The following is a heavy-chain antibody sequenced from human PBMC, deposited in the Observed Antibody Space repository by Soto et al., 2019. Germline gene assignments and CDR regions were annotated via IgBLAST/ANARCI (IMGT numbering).Heavy chain of an antibody. CDR1: GFSLSDFW. D-gene: IGHD3-10*01. CDR3: AKTRANLGP. V-gene: IGHV3-7*01. Sequence: PGGSLRLSCVVSGFSLSDFWMSWVRQAPGNGLEWVASINQDESERNYGDFVVGRFTISRDNARNSLHLQMNSLRDEDTALYYCAKTRANLGPWGQGT. CDR2: INQDESER. J-gene: IGHJ5*02.